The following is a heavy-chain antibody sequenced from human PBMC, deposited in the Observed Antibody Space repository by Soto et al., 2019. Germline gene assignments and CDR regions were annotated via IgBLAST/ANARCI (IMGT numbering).Heavy chain of an antibody. J-gene: IGHJ3*01. V-gene: IGHV3-15*07. CDR3: TWQSRWNHDVFDV. CDR1: GLKFIDAY. Sequence: GSLRLSCAVSGLKFIDAYMMWVRQAPGKGLEWVGRIKSKTGAKTPEYAAPVKGRFSISRDDSENTVYLQMDSLKSEDTAIYYCTWQSRWNHDVFDVWGQGTMVTVSS. CDR2: IKSKTGAKTP. D-gene: IGHD6-13*01.